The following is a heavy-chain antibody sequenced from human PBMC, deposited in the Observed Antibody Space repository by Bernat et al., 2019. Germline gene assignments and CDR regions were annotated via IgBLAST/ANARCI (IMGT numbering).Heavy chain of an antibody. CDR2: IRYDGDNK. V-gene: IGHV3-30*02. CDR1: GFTFSSYG. D-gene: IGHD3-9*01. Sequence: QVQLVESGGGVVQPGWSLRLSCAASGFTFSSYGMHWVRQAPGKGLEWVSFIRYDGDNKYYADSVKGRFTISRDNSKNTLYLQMNSLRPEGTAVYYCAKAGGALVTNYFDYWGQGTLVTVYS. J-gene: IGHJ4*02. CDR3: AKAGGALVTNYFDY.